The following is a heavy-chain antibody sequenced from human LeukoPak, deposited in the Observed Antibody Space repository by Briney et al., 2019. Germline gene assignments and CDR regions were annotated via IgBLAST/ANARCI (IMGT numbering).Heavy chain of an antibody. CDR1: DGSISGYY. J-gene: IGHJ2*01. Sequence: SETLSLTCTVSDGSISGYYWSWIRQPPGKGLEWIGYIYYTGSTKYNPSLNSRVTISIDKSNDHFSLKLSSVTAADTAVYYCARRADYGGQDWYFDLWGRGTLVTVSS. V-gene: IGHV4-59*08. CDR3: ARRADYGGQDWYFDL. D-gene: IGHD4-23*01. CDR2: IYYTGST.